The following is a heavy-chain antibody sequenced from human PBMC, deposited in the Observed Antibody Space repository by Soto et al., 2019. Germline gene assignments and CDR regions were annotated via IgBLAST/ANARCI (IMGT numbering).Heavy chain of an antibody. V-gene: IGHV3-66*01. CDR3: ATRMTTAPY. CDR2: IYSGGDT. Sequence: EAHLVGSGGGLVQPGGSLRLSCAASGFAVSANYLSWVRQAPGKGLEWVSLIYSGGDTDYAESVRGRFTISRDNSKNTLYLQMNSLKADDTAVYYCATRMTTAPYWGQGDLVNVSS. D-gene: IGHD4-17*01. J-gene: IGHJ4*02. CDR1: GFAVSANY.